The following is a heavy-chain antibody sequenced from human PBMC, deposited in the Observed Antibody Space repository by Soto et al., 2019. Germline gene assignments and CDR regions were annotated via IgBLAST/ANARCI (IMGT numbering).Heavy chain of an antibody. J-gene: IGHJ4*02. CDR3: ARLVAVSPVANV. D-gene: IGHD2-2*01. V-gene: IGHV4-59*08. CDR1: GGSISSYY. Sequence: SETLSLTCAVSGGSISSYYWSWIRQPPGKGLEWIGYIYYSGSTNYSPSLKSRVTISVDTSKKQFSLTLKSVTAADTALYFCARLVAVSPVANVWGQGTLVTVSS. CDR2: IYYSGST.